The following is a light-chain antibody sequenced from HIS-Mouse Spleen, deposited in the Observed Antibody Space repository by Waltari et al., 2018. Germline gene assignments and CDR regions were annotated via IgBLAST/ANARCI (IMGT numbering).Light chain of an antibody. CDR2: EGS. CDR1: SSDVGSYNL. Sequence: QSALTQPASVSGSPGQSITISCTGTSSDVGSYNLVSWYHQHPGKAPKLMIFEGSKRPSVRSNRCSGSKSGNTASLTISGLQAEDEADYYCCSYAGSSTYVVFGGGTKLTVL. V-gene: IGLV2-23*01. CDR3: CSYAGSSTYVV. J-gene: IGLJ2*01.